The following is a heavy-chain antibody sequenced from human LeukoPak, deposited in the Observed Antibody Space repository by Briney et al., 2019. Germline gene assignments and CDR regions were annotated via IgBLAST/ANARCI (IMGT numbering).Heavy chain of an antibody. Sequence: GASVKVSCKASRYPCTSYAMHWVRQAPGQRLEWMGWIHVGNGNTEYSQKFQGRVTITRDTPATTTYMKLSSLRSEDTAVYYCARVDGSGPNAPNDCWGQGSLVTVSS. CDR2: IHVGNGNT. CDR1: RYPCTSYA. J-gene: IGHJ4*02. CDR3: ARVDGSGPNAPNDC. D-gene: IGHD3-10*01. V-gene: IGHV1-3*01.